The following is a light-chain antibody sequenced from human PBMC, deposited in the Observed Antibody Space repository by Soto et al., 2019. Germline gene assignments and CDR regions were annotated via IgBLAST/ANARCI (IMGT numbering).Light chain of an antibody. CDR3: QQYNNWPLALT. CDR1: QSVSSN. V-gene: IGKV3-15*01. J-gene: IGKJ4*01. CDR2: GAS. Sequence: EILMRQSPATLSVSPGERATLSSRASQSVSSNLAWYQQKPGQAPRLLIYGASTRATGIPARFSGSGSGKEFTLNISSLQSEDFAVYYCQQYNNWPLALTFGGGTKVDIK.